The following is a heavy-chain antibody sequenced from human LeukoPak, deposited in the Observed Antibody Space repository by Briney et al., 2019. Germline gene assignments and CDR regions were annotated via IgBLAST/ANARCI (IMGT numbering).Heavy chain of an antibody. CDR1: GFTFSSYS. CDR3: AREGRWFGELRSHYYYGMDV. Sequence: PGGSLRLSCAASGFTFSSYSMNWVRQAPGKGLEWVSSISSSSSYIYYADSVKGRFTISRDNAKNSLYLQMNSLRAEDKAVYYCAREGRWFGELRSHYYYGMDVWGQGTTVTVSS. D-gene: IGHD3-10*01. V-gene: IGHV3-21*01. J-gene: IGHJ6*02. CDR2: ISSSSSYI.